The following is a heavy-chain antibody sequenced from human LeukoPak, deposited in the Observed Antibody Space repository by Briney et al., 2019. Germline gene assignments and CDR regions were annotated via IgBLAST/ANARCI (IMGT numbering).Heavy chain of an antibody. CDR3: ARSRLDAFDI. Sequence: GGSLRLSCAVSGLTFSDYSMTWVRQAPGKGLFWVSGISAGGGSTYYADSVKGRFTISRDNSKNTLFLQMNSLRAEDTAVFYCARSRLDAFDIWGQGTLVTVSS. D-gene: IGHD6-19*01. CDR1: GLTFSDYS. CDR2: ISAGGGST. V-gene: IGHV3-23*01. J-gene: IGHJ3*02.